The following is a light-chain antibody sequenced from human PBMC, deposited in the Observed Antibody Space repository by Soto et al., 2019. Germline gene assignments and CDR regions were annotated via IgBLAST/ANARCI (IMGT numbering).Light chain of an antibody. CDR2: DNS. J-gene: IGLJ1*01. CDR1: SSNIGAGYD. Sequence: QSVLTQPPSVSGAPGQRVTISCTGSSSNIGAGYDVHWYQQLPGTAPKLLIYDNSNRPSGVPDRFSGSKSGTSASLAITGLRAEDEADYYCQSYDSTLGGSNVFGTGTKVTVL. V-gene: IGLV1-40*01. CDR3: QSYDSTLGGSNV.